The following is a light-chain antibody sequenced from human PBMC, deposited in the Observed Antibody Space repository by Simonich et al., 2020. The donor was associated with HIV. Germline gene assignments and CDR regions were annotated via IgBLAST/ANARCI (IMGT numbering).Light chain of an antibody. Sequence: EIVMTQSPATLSVSPGERATLSCRASQSVSSNLAWYQQKPGQAPRLLIYGASTRAPGIPARFSGSGSGTEFTLTISSMQSEDFAVYHCQQYGNSPNTFGQGTKLEIK. CDR1: QSVSSN. CDR2: GAS. J-gene: IGKJ2*01. V-gene: IGKV3-15*01. CDR3: QQYGNSPNT.